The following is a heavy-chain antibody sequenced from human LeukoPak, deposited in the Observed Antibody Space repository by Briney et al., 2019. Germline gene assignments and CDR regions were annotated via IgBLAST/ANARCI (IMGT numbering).Heavy chain of an antibody. CDR1: GFTFSSYS. Sequence: GGSLRLSCAASGFTFSSYSMNWVRQAPGKGLEWVSSISSSSSCIYYADSVKGRFTISRDNAKNSLYLQMNSLRAEDTAVYYCARAPPAAAPDYWGQGTLVTVSS. D-gene: IGHD6-13*01. V-gene: IGHV3-21*01. CDR2: ISSSSSCI. CDR3: ARAPPAAAPDY. J-gene: IGHJ4*02.